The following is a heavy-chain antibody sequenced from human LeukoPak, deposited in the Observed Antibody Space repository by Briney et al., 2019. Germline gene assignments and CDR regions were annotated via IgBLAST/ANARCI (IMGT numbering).Heavy chain of an antibody. CDR1: GYTFTSYD. J-gene: IGHJ5*02. V-gene: IGHV1-8*01. CDR3: ARGPIGENWFDP. CDR2: MNPNSGST. D-gene: IGHD3-10*01. Sequence: GSVKVSCKASGYTFTSYDVDWVRQATGQGLEWMGWMNPNSGSTGYAQKFQGRVTMTRNTSISTAYMELSSLRSEDTAVYYCARGPIGENWFDPWGQGTLVTVSS.